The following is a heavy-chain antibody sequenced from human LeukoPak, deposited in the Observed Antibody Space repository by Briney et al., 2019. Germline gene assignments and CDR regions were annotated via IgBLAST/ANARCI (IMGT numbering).Heavy chain of an antibody. J-gene: IGHJ6*03. CDR1: GGSISSSSYY. CDR2: IYYSGST. V-gene: IGHV4-39*01. Sequence: SETLSLTCTVSGGSISSSSYYWGWIRQPPGKGLEWLGCIYYSGSTYYNPSLKSRVTISVDTSKNQFSLKLSSVTAADTAVYYCARLGSTLVYYYYMDVWGKGTTVTVSS. D-gene: IGHD5/OR15-5a*01. CDR3: ARLGSTLVYYYYMDV.